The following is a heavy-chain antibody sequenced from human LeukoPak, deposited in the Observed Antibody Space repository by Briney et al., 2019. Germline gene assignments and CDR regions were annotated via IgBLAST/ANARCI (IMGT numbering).Heavy chain of an antibody. CDR2: IYYSGGT. Sequence: SETLSLTCTVSGGSISSGGYYWSWIRQHPGKGLEWIGYIYYSGGTYYNPSLKSRVTISVDTSKDQFSLKLSSVTAADTAVYYCAREKRYFDWLQSTYNWFDPWGQGTLVTVSS. J-gene: IGHJ5*02. CDR1: GGSISSGGYY. D-gene: IGHD3-9*01. V-gene: IGHV4-31*03. CDR3: AREKRYFDWLQSTYNWFDP.